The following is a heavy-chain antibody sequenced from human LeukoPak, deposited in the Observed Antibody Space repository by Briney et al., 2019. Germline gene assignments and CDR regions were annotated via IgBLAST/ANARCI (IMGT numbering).Heavy chain of an antibody. V-gene: IGHV4-38-2*02. CDR2: IHQSGST. CDR3: ARRSGTIFGVVITNYYFDY. J-gene: IGHJ4*02. Sequence: PSETLSLTCTVSGYSIRNGYFWGWVRQSPGKGLEWIGNIHQSGSTSYNPSLKSRVTISVDTSKNQFSLKLSSVTAADTAVYYCARRSGTIFGVVITNYYFDYWGQGTLVTVSS. D-gene: IGHD3-3*01. CDR1: GYSIRNGYF.